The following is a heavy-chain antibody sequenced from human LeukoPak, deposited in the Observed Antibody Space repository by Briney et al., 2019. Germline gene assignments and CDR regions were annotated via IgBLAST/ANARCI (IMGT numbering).Heavy chain of an antibody. CDR3: ARDRTAYVGAQYFQH. D-gene: IGHD1-1*01. V-gene: IGHV3-7*01. CDR1: GFTFSSHA. CDR2: IKQDGSEK. Sequence: PGGSLRLSCAASGFTFSSHAMHWVRQAPGKGLEWVANIKQDGSEKYYVDSVKGRFTISRDNAKNSLYLQMNSLRAEDTAVYYCARDRTAYVGAQYFQHWGQGTLVTVSS. J-gene: IGHJ1*01.